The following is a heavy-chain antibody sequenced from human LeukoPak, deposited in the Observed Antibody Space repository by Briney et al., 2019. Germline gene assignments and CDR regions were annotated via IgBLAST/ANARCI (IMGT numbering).Heavy chain of an antibody. CDR2: IYYSGST. CDR1: GGSISSSSYY. J-gene: IGHJ2*01. D-gene: IGHD3-22*01. Sequence: KPSETLSLTCTVSGGSISSSSYYWGWIRQPPGKGLEWIGSIYYSGSTYYNPSLKSRVTISVDTSKNQFSLKLSSVTAADTAVYYCARDRGYYYDSSGYYECWYFDLWGRGTLVTVSS. CDR3: ARDRGYYYDSSGYYECWYFDL. V-gene: IGHV4-39*07.